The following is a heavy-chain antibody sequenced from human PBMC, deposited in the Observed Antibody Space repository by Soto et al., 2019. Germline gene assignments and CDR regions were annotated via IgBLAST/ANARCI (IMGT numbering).Heavy chain of an antibody. CDR1: GFTFSSYG. Sequence: GGSLRLSCAASGFTFSSYGMHWVRQAPGKGLEWVAVISYDGSNKYYADSVKGRFTISRDNSKNTLYLQMNSLRAEDTAVYYCAKYSSSRVGAGYYGMDVWGQGTTVTVSS. V-gene: IGHV3-30*18. D-gene: IGHD6-13*01. CDR3: AKYSSSRVGAGYYGMDV. J-gene: IGHJ6*02. CDR2: ISYDGSNK.